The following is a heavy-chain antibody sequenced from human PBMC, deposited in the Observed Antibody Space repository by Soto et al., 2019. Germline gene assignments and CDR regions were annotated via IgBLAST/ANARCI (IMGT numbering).Heavy chain of an antibody. CDR3: ARDVPGEWLPYYGMDV. CDR2: ISSSGSTI. Sequence: GGSLRLSCASSGFTFSSYEMNWVRQAPGKGLEWVSYISSSGSTIYYADSVKGRFTISRDNAKNSLYLQMNSLRAEDTAVYYCARDVPGEWLPYYGMDVWGQGTTVTVSS. V-gene: IGHV3-48*03. J-gene: IGHJ6*02. CDR1: GFTFSSYE. D-gene: IGHD3-3*01.